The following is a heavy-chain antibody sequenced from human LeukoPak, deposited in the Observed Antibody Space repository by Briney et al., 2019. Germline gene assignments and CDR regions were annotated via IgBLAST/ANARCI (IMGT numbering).Heavy chain of an antibody. V-gene: IGHV1-46*03. CDR3: ARGAARPYIVVVPAAEDY. J-gene: IGHJ4*02. CDR2: INPSGGST. D-gene: IGHD2-2*01. Sequence: ASVKVSCKASGYTFTSYYMHWVRQAPGQGLEWMGIINPSGGSTSYAQKFQGRVTMTRDTSTSTVYMKLSSLRSEDTAVYYCARGAARPYIVVVPAAEDYWGQGTLVTVSS. CDR1: GYTFTSYY.